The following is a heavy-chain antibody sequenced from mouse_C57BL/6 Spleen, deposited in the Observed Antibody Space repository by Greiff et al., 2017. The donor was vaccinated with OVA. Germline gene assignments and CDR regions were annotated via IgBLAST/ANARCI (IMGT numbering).Heavy chain of an antibody. CDR2: IDPETGGT. Sequence: VQLQQSGAELVRPGASVTLSCKASGYTFTDYEMHWVKQTPVHGLEWIGAIDPETGGTAYNQKFKGKAILTADKSSSTAYMELRSLTSEDSAVYYCTRFSSGYVGFAYWGQGTLVTVSA. D-gene: IGHD3-2*02. CDR3: TRFSSGYVGFAY. J-gene: IGHJ3*01. CDR1: GYTFTDYE. V-gene: IGHV1-15*01.